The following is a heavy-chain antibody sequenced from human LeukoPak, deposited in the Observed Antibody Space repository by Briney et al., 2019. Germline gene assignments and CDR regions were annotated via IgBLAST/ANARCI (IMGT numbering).Heavy chain of an antibody. V-gene: IGHV1-2*04. CDR1: GYTFTGYY. CDR3: ARAGYYYGSGSRFDY. Sequence: GASVKVSCKASGYTFTGYYMHWVRQSPGQGLEWMGWINPNSGGTNYAQKFQGWVTMTRDTSISTAYMELSRLRPDDTAVYYCARAGYYYGSGSRFDYWGQGTLVTVSS. CDR2: INPNSGGT. J-gene: IGHJ4*02. D-gene: IGHD3-10*01.